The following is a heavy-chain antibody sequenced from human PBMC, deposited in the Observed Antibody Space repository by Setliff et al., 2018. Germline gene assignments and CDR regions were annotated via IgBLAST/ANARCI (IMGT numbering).Heavy chain of an antibody. CDR3: TTDPYWSDY. D-gene: IGHD2-8*02. CDR1: GFTFTNSW. CDR2: IKSKPDGGAT. Sequence: GGSLRLSCAASGFTFTNSWMNWVRQAPGKGLEWVGRIKSKPDGGATDYAAPVKGRFTISRDDSESTLYLQMNSLKTEDTAVYYCTTDPYWSDYWGQGTLVTVSS. J-gene: IGHJ4*02. V-gene: IGHV3-15*01.